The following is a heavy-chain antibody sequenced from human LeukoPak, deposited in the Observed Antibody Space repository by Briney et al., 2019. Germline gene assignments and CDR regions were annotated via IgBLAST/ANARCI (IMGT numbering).Heavy chain of an antibody. D-gene: IGHD2-2*01. CDR2: ISSRGSTI. V-gene: IGHV3-11*01. CDR3: ARDAYCSSTICYGDY. J-gene: IGHJ4*02. CDR1: GFTFSDYY. Sequence: GGSLRLSCAASGFTFSDYYMSWIRQAPGKGLEWVLYISSRGSTIYYADSVKGRFTISRDNAKNSLYLQMNSLRAKDTAVYYCARDAYCSSTICYGDYWGQGTLVTVSS.